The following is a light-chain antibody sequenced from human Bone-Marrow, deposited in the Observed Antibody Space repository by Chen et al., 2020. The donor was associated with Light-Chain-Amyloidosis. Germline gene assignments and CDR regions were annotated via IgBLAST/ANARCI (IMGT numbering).Light chain of an antibody. CDR2: RDT. V-gene: IGLV3-25*03. CDR1: DLPTKY. J-gene: IGLJ2*01. CDR3: QSADSSGTYEVR. Sequence: SYELTQPPSVSVSPGQTARITCSGDDLPTKYAYWYQQKPGPAPVLVIHRDTVRLSGSSERVSGSNSGATATLTISGVQAEDEADYHCQSADSSGTYEVRFGGGTKLTVL.